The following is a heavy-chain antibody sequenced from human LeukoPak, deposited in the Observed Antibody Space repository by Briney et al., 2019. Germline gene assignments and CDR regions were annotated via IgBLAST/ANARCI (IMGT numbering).Heavy chain of an antibody. CDR2: ISSSGSTI. CDR1: GFTFSSYA. Sequence: PGGSLRLSCAASGFTFSSYAMSWVRQAPGKGLEWVSYISSSGSTIYYADSVKGRFTISRDNAKNSLYLQMNSLRAEDTAVYYCARRYLWPLIDYWGQGTLVTVSS. CDR3: ARRYLWPLIDY. J-gene: IGHJ4*02. V-gene: IGHV3-48*04. D-gene: IGHD2-8*01.